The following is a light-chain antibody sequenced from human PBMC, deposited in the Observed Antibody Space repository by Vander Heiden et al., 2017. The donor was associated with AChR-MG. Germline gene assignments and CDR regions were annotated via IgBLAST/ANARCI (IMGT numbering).Light chain of an antibody. J-gene: IGKJ5*01. V-gene: IGKV3-11*01. CDR2: DAS. Sequence: EIVLTQSPATLSLSPGERATLSCRASQSVGRYLAWYQHKPGQAPRLLISDASNRAAGIPARFSGSGSGTDFTLTISSLEPEDFAIYYCQQRSAWPPITFGQGTRLE. CDR3: QQRSAWPPIT. CDR1: QSVGRY.